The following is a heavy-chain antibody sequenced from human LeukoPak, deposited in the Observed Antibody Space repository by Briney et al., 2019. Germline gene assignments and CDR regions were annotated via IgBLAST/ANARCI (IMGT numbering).Heavy chain of an antibody. D-gene: IGHD5-18*01. CDR3: ARGMGYSYVLDY. CDR2: IIPMYGSP. CDR1: GYTFTGYY. V-gene: IGHV1-69*05. Sequence: ASVKVSCKASGYTFTGYYMHWVRQAPGQGLEWMGGIIPMYGSPNHAQKFQGRVTITTDESMSTAYMELNSLTSEDTAVYFCARGMGYSYVLDYWGQGTLVTVSS. J-gene: IGHJ4*02.